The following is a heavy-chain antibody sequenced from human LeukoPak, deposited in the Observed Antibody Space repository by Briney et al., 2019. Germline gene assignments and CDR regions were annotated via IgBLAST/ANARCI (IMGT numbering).Heavy chain of an antibody. V-gene: IGHV3-48*03. CDR3: ARDTYDILTGYPMWYFDY. D-gene: IGHD3-9*01. J-gene: IGHJ4*02. Sequence: PGGSLRLSCAASGFTFSSYEMNWVRQAPGKGLEWVSYISSSGSTIYYADPVKGRFTISRDNAKNSLYLQMNSLRAEDTAVYYCARDTYDILTGYPMWYFDYWGQGTLVTVSS. CDR1: GFTFSSYE. CDR2: ISSSGSTI.